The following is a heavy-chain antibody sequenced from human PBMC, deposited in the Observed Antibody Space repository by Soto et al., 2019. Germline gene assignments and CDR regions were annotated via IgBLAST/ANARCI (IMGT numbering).Heavy chain of an antibody. V-gene: IGHV4-39*01. CDR2: TYYSGST. CDR1: GGSISSSSYY. CDR3: ARHVQQWLAFDY. D-gene: IGHD6-19*01. Sequence: QLQLQESGPGLVKPSETLSLTCTVPGGSISSSSYYWGWIRQPPGKGLEWIGSTYYSGSTYYNPSLKSRVTISVDTSKNQFSLKLSSVTAADTAVYYCARHVQQWLAFDYWGQGTLVTVSS. J-gene: IGHJ4*02.